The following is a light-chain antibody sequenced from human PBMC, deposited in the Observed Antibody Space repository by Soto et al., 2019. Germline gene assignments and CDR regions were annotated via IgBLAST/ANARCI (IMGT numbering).Light chain of an antibody. CDR2: GAS. CDR3: QQYDSSPWT. Sequence: EIVLTQSPGTLSLSPGERATLSCRASQSVSSSFLDWYQQKPGQAPRLLIYGASSMATGIPDRFSGSGSGTDFTLTISRPEPEDFAVYYYQQYDSSPWTFGQGTKVEIK. CDR1: QSVSSSF. V-gene: IGKV3-20*01. J-gene: IGKJ1*01.